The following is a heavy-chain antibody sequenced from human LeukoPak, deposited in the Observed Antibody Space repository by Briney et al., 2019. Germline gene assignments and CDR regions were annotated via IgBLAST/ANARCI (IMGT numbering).Heavy chain of an antibody. CDR3: ARDYLDAGRDYWYFGL. Sequence: GGSLRLSCAASGFTFSSYSMNWVRQAPGKGLEWVSYISSSSSPIYFADSVKGRFTISRDNAKNSLYLQMNSLRAEDTAVYYCARDYLDAGRDYWYFGLWGRGTLVTVSS. CDR2: ISSSSSPI. CDR1: GFTFSSYS. J-gene: IGHJ2*01. D-gene: IGHD6-13*01. V-gene: IGHV3-48*01.